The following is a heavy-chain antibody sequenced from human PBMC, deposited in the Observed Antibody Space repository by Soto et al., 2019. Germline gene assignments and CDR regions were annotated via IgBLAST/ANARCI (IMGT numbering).Heavy chain of an antibody. CDR3: ARADCSSTSCYFDYYYYMDV. J-gene: IGHJ6*03. Sequence: GGSLRLSCAASGFTFSSYSMNWVRQAPGKGLEWVSYISSSSSTIYYADSVKGRFTISRDNAKNSLYLQMNSLRAEDTAVYYCARADCSSTSCYFDYYYYMDVWGKGTTVTVSS. CDR1: GFTFSSYS. CDR2: ISSSSSTI. V-gene: IGHV3-48*01. D-gene: IGHD2-2*01.